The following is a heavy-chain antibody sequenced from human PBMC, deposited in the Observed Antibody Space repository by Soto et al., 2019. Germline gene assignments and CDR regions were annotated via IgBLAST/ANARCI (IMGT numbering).Heavy chain of an antibody. CDR2: IYYSGNT. Sequence: SETLPLTCTVSGGSISSGYYWSWIRQHPVKGLEWIGYIYYSGNTYYNPSLKSRVSISLDTSKSQFSLKLDSVTAADTAVYYCARDAPVALGVPKYMDGWGQGTTVTVSS. CDR1: GGSISSGYY. D-gene: IGHD3-3*02. CDR3: ARDAPVALGVPKYMDG. V-gene: IGHV4-31*03. J-gene: IGHJ6*02.